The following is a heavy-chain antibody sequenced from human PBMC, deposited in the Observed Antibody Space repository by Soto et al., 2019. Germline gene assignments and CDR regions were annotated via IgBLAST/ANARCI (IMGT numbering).Heavy chain of an antibody. Sequence: SVKVSCKASGGTFSSYAISWVRQAPGQGLEWMGGIIPIFGTANYAQKFQGRVTITADESTSTAYMELSSLRSEDTAVYYCAREWHDDILTGYGSSYYGMDVWGQGTTVTVSS. CDR1: GGTFSSYA. J-gene: IGHJ6*02. CDR2: IIPIFGTA. D-gene: IGHD3-9*01. V-gene: IGHV1-69*13. CDR3: AREWHDDILTGYGSSYYGMDV.